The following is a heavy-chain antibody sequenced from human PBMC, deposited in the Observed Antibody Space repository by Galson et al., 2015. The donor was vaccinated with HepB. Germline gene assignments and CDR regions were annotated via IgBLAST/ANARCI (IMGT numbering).Heavy chain of an antibody. D-gene: IGHD6-13*01. CDR3: AKQQTSSWVDHYGMDV. CDR1: EFTFSSYG. V-gene: IGHV3-30*18. Sequence: SLRLSCAASEFTFSSYGMHWVRQAPGKGLEWVAVISDDGSNKDYADSVRGRFTISRDNSKNTLYLQVNSLRGEDTAVYYCAKQQTSSWVDHYGMDVWGRGTTVTVSS. CDR2: ISDDGSNK. J-gene: IGHJ6*02.